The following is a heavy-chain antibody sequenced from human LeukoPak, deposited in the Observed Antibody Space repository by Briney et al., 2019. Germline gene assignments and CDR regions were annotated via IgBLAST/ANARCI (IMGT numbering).Heavy chain of an antibody. D-gene: IGHD5-24*01. Sequence: KPSETLSLTCTVSGGSFSSGSYYWSWIRQPPGKGLEWIGYIYYSGSTNYNPSLKSRVTISVDTSKNQFSLKLSSVTAADTAVYYCARWLQHEDYFDYWGQGTLVTVSS. CDR1: GGSFSSGSYY. V-gene: IGHV4-61*01. J-gene: IGHJ4*02. CDR3: ARWLQHEDYFDY. CDR2: IYYSGST.